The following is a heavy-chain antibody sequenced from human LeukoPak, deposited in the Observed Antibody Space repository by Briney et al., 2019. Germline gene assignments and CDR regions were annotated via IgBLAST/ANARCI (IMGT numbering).Heavy chain of an antibody. Sequence: SETLSLTCTVSGGSISSSSHYWGWIRQPPGKGLEWIGSIYYSGSTYYNPSLKSRVTISVDTSKNQFSLKLSSVTAADTAVYYCARLDTYYYYMDVWGKGTTVTISS. V-gene: IGHV4-39*01. J-gene: IGHJ6*03. CDR2: IYYSGST. CDR1: GGSISSSSHY. D-gene: IGHD5-18*01. CDR3: ARLDTYYYYMDV.